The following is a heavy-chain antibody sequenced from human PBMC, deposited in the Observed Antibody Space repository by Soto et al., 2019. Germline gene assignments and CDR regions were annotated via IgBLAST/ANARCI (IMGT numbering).Heavy chain of an antibody. CDR1: GFTFSSYA. J-gene: IGHJ6*02. CDR2: ISYDGSNK. D-gene: IGHD2-2*01. Sequence: QVQLVESGGGVVQPGRSLRLSCAASGFTFSSYAMHWVRQAPGKGLEWVAVISYDGSNKYYADSVKGRFTISRDNSKNTLYLQMNSLRAEDTAVYYCARGVVVVPADIYYYYYYGMDVWGQGTTVTVSS. V-gene: IGHV3-30-3*01. CDR3: ARGVVVVPADIYYYYYYGMDV.